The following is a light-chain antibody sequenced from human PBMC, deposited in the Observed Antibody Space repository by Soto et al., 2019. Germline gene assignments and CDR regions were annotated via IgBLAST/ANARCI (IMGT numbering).Light chain of an antibody. Sequence: EIVLTQSPGTLSLSPGERATLSCRASQSVSSSYLAWYQQKPGQAPRLLSYGPSSRATGVPDRFSGSGSGTDFTLTISRLEPEDSAVYYYQQYGSSPMYTFGQGTKLQIK. V-gene: IGKV3-20*01. CDR3: QQYGSSPMYT. J-gene: IGKJ2*01. CDR2: GPS. CDR1: QSVSSSY.